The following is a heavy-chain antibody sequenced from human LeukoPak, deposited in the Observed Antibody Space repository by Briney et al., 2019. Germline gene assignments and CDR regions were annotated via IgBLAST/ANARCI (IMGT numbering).Heavy chain of an antibody. V-gene: IGHV3-66*01. CDR2: IYSGGST. J-gene: IGHJ6*03. D-gene: IGHD3-10*01. CDR3: AKFGAAPYYYYYYMDV. CDR1: GFTVSSNY. Sequence: PGGSLRLSCAASGFTVSSNYMSWVRQAPGKGLEWVSVIYSGGSTYYADSVKGRFTISRDNSKNTLYLQMNSLRAEDTAVYYCAKFGAAPYYYYYYMDVWGKGTTVTVSS.